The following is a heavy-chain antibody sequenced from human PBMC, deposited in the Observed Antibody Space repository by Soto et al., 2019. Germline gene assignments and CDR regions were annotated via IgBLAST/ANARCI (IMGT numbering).Heavy chain of an antibody. CDR1: GGSISSVNYY. Sequence: QVQLQESGPGLVKPSQTLSLTCTVSGGSISSVNYYWSWIRQPPGKGLEWIGYIYYSGSTYYNPSRRSRVTRSVDTSRNQFSLKLSSVTAADTAVYYCARAMVVTQNWFDPWGQGTLVTVSS. D-gene: IGHD2-21*02. V-gene: IGHV4-30-4*01. CDR3: ARAMVVTQNWFDP. CDR2: IYYSGST. J-gene: IGHJ5*02.